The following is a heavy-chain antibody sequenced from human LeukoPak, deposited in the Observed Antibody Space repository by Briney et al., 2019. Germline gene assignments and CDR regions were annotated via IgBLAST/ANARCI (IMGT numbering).Heavy chain of an antibody. J-gene: IGHJ6*03. CDR2: ISYDGSNK. CDR3: AREVQSYYYYMDV. CDR1: GFTFSSYA. V-gene: IGHV3-30*04. Sequence: GGSLRLSCAASGFTFSSYAMHWVRQAPGKGLEWVAVISYDGSNKYYADSVKGRFTISRDNSKNTLYLQMNSLRAEDTAVYYCAREVQSYYYYMDVWGKGTTVTVSS.